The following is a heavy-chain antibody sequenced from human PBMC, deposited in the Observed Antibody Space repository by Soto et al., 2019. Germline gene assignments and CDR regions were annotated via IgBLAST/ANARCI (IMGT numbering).Heavy chain of an antibody. Sequence: GGSLRLSGEASVFPFSSHAMSWVRQAPGKGLEWVSTISSGGDNTYSADSVKGRFTISRDNSKNTLYLQMNSLRAEDTAVYYCAKDFDSYSSGRYGMDVWGQGTTVTVSS. D-gene: IGHD6-19*01. CDR3: AKDFDSYSSGRYGMDV. J-gene: IGHJ6*02. V-gene: IGHV3-23*01. CDR2: ISSGGDNT. CDR1: VFPFSSHA.